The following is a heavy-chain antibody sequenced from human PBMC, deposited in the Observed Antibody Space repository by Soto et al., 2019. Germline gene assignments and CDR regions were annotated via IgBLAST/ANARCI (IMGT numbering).Heavy chain of an antibody. V-gene: IGHV3-33*01. CDR1: GFTFSTYG. D-gene: IGHD6-13*01. J-gene: IGHJ4*02. CDR2: VWYDGNNK. CDR3: AARIAAATRFDY. Sequence: GGSLRLSCAASGFTFSTYGMHWVRQAPGKGLEWVAVVWYDGNNKYYADSVKGRFSISRDNSKNTLFLQMNSLRADDTAVYYCAARIAAATRFDYWGRGTLVTVSS.